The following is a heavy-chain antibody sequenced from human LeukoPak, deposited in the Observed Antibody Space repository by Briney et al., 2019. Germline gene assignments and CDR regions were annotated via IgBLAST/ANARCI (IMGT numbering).Heavy chain of an antibody. CDR1: GLTFSDFP. J-gene: IGHJ4*02. Sequence: PGGSLRLSCVASGLTFSDFPMNWVRQAPGKGLEWVSYIDTSSSTIHYADSVKGRFTISRDNAENSLYLQLNSLRADDTAVYYCARDQRGLQRDYWGQGTLVTVSS. V-gene: IGHV3-48*01. CDR2: IDTSSSTI. CDR3: ARDQRGLQRDY. D-gene: IGHD4-17*01.